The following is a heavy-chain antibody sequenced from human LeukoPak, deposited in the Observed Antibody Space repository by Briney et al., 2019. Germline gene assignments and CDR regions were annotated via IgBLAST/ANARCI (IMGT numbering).Heavy chain of an antibody. J-gene: IGHJ4*02. D-gene: IGHD2-15*01. V-gene: IGHV1-18*04. CDR2: ISAYNGNT. CDR3: ARDSVCSGGSCYSHYFDY. CDR1: GYTFTSYG. Sequence: ASVKVSCKASGYTFTSYGISWVRQAPGQGLEWMGWISAYNGNTNYAQKLQGRVTMTTDTSTSTAYMELRSLRSDDTAVYYCARDSVCSGGSCYSHYFDYWGQGTLATVSS.